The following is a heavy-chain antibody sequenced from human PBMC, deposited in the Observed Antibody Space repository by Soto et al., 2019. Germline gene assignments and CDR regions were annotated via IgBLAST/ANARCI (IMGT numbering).Heavy chain of an antibody. CDR2: ISYDGRNE. J-gene: IGHJ4*02. Sequence: QVQMVESGGGVAQPGGSLRLSCAVSGFTFSAFAMYWVRQAPGKGLEWVALISYDGRNEDYAESVRGRFTISRDNSKNTPDSDNNRPGAEDFACYFCSEGGGREPAYFDDWGQGTLVTVSS. CDR3: SEGGGREPAYFDD. D-gene: IGHD2-15*01. CDR1: GFTFSAFA. V-gene: IGHV3-30*18.